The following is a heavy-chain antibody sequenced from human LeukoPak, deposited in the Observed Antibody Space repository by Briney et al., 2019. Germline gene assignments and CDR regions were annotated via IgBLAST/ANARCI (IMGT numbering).Heavy chain of an antibody. J-gene: IGHJ4*02. Sequence: ASVTVSCKASGYTFPGYYIHWVRQPPGQGLEWMGWINPNSVGTNYTQKFQDRVTMTSDTSISTAYMELSSLRSDDTAVYYCARDRRGPFDYWGQGSLVTVSS. CDR1: GYTFPGYY. CDR3: ARDRRGPFDY. CDR2: INPNSVGT. V-gene: IGHV1-2*02.